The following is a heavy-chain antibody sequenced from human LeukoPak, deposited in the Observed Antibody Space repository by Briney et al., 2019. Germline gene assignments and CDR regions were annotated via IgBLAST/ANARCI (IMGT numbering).Heavy chain of an antibody. J-gene: IGHJ4*02. V-gene: IGHV4-34*01. CDR2: INHSGST. D-gene: IGHD5-24*01. CDR3: ARGSRDGYNSFDY. Sequence: GEINHSGSTNYNPSLKSRVTISVDTSKNQFSLKLSSVTAADTAVYYCARGSRDGYNSFDYWGQGTLVTVSS.